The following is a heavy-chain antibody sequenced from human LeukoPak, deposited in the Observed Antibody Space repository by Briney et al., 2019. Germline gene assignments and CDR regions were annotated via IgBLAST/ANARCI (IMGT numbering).Heavy chain of an antibody. D-gene: IGHD5-18*01. V-gene: IGHV3-21*01. CDR1: GFTFSSYS. Sequence: GGSLRLSCAASGFTFSSYSMNWVRQAPGKGLEGVSSISSSSSYIYYADSVKGRFTISRDNAKNSLYLQMNSLRAEDTAVYYCARGGCSYGGTFYWGQGTLVTVSS. J-gene: IGHJ4*02. CDR2: ISSSSSYI. CDR3: ARGGCSYGGTFY.